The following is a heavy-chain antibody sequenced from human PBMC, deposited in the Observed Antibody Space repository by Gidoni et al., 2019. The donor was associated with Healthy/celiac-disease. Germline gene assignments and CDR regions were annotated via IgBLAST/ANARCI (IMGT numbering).Heavy chain of an antibody. CDR3: ARAHHYYDSSGYYPSYYFDY. Sequence: QVQLVESGGGVVQPGRSLRLSCAASGFTFSSYGMHRVRQAPGKGLEWVAVIWYDGSNKYYADSVKGRFTISRDNSKNTLYLQMNSLRAEDTAVYYCARAHHYYDSSGYYPSYYFDYWGQGTLVTVSS. CDR1: GFTFSSYG. J-gene: IGHJ4*02. V-gene: IGHV3-33*01. CDR2: IWYDGSNK. D-gene: IGHD3-22*01.